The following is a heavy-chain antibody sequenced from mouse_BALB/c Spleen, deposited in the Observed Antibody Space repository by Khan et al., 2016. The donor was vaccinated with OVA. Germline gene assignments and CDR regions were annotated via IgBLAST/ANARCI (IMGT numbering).Heavy chain of an antibody. V-gene: IGHV5-6-5*01. CDR3: ERDYWFAY. Sequence: EVELVESGGGLVKPGASLKLSCAASGFTFSNYAMSWVRQSPEKRLEWVASISRGDSTYYPDSVKGRFTISRDNARNILYRQMSRLRSEDTAMYYCERDYWFAYWGEGTMVTVSA. CDR2: ISRGDST. J-gene: IGHJ3*01. CDR1: GFTFSNYA.